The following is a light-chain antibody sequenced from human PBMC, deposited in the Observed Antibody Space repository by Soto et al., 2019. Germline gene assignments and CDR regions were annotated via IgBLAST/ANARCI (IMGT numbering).Light chain of an antibody. CDR1: SSDVGGSNY. CDR2: DVS. V-gene: IGLV2-11*01. J-gene: IGLJ1*01. CDR3: CSYAGSYTFV. Sequence: QSALTQPRSVSGSPGQSVTISCTGTSSDVGGSNYVSWYQHHPGKAPKLMIYDVSKRPSGVPDRFSGSKSGNTASLTISGLQAEDEADYYCCSYAGSYTFVFGTGTKLTVL.